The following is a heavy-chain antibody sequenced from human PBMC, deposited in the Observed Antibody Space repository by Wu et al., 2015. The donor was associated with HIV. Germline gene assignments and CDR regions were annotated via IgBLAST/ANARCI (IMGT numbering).Heavy chain of an antibody. V-gene: IGHV1-18*01. Sequence: QVQLVQSGAEVKKPGSSVKLSCKASGGTFSNYAISWVRQAPGQGLEWMGWISAYNGNTKYAQKLQGRVTMTTDTSTSTAYMELRSLRSDDTAVYYCARVWQLARKYYFDYWGQGTLVTVSS. CDR3: ARVWQLARKYYFDY. CDR1: GGTFSNYA. CDR2: ISAYNGNT. D-gene: IGHD6-13*01. J-gene: IGHJ4*02.